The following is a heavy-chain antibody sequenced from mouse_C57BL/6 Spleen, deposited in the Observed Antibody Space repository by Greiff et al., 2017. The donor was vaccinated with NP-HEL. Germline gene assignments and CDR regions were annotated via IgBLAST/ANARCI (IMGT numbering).Heavy chain of an antibody. CDR3: ARRDYYGGYYAMDY. CDR1: GYSFTDYN. D-gene: IGHD1-1*01. Sequence: VQLQQSGPELVKPGASVKISCKASGYSFTDYNMNWVKQSNGKSLEWIGVINPNYGTTSYNQKFKGKATLTVDKSSSTAYMELRSLTSEDSAVYYCARRDYYGGYYAMDYWGQGTSVTVSS. CDR2: INPNYGTT. J-gene: IGHJ4*01. V-gene: IGHV1-39*01.